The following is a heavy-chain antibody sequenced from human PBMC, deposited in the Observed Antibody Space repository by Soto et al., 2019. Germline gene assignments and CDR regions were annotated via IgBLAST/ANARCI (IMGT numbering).Heavy chain of an antibody. V-gene: IGHV1-69*01. J-gene: IGHJ1*01. Sequence: QVQLVQSGAEVKKPGSSVKVSCKASGGTFSSYAISWVRQAPGQGLEWMGGIIPIFGTANYAQKFQGRVTITADESTSTAYMELSSLRSDHTAVYYCAREWVDYYDSSGYEPFKYFQHWGQGTLLTVSS. CDR1: GGTFSSYA. CDR3: AREWVDYYDSSGYEPFKYFQH. D-gene: IGHD3-22*01. CDR2: IIPIFGTA.